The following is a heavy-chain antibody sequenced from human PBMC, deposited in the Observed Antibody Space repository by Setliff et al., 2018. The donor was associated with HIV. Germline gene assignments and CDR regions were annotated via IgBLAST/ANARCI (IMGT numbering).Heavy chain of an antibody. Sequence: SETLSLTCTVSGGSVSSSSYYWGWLRQPPGKGLEWIASFSYSGTTYYCPSLKSRVTMSVDTSKNQFSLQLSSVTAADTAVYFCSTDSSGYYSFDYWGQGTLVTVSS. J-gene: IGHJ4*02. CDR2: FSYSGTT. D-gene: IGHD3-22*01. CDR3: STDSSGYYSFDY. CDR1: GGSVSSSSYY. V-gene: IGHV4-39*02.